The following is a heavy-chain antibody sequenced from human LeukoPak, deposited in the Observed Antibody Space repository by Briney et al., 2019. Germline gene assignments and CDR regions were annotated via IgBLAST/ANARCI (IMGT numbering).Heavy chain of an antibody. Sequence: PGGSLRLSCAASGFNFDDYAMHWVRQAPGKGLEWVSGINWSSGSIGYADSVKGRFTISRDNAKSSLFLQMNSLRAEDMALYYCARSYGSGTYYNPFDYWGQGTLVTVSS. J-gene: IGHJ4*02. CDR3: ARSYGSGTYYNPFDY. CDR2: INWSSGSI. D-gene: IGHD3-10*01. CDR1: GFNFDDYA. V-gene: IGHV3-9*03.